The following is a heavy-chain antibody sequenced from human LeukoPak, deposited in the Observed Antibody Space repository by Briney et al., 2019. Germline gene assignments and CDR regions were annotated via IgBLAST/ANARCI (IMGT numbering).Heavy chain of an antibody. CDR3: AKDRPSWELHFDY. J-gene: IGHJ4*02. CDR1: GFTFSSYG. CDR2: IRYDGSNK. V-gene: IGHV3-30*02. D-gene: IGHD1-26*01. Sequence: GGSLRLSCAASGFTFSSYGMHWVRQAPGKGLEWVAFIRYDGSNKYYADSVKGRFTISRDNSKNTLYLQMNSLRAEDTAVYYCAKDRPSWELHFDYWGQGTLVTVSS.